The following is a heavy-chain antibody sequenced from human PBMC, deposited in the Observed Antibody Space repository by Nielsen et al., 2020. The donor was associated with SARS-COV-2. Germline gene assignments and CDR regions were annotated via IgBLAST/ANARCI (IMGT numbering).Heavy chain of an antibody. V-gene: IGHV4-59*01. D-gene: IGHD3-3*01. CDR2: IYYSGST. Sequence: SETLSLTCSVSGDSFSIYYWSWIRQPPGKGLEWIGYIYYSGSTTYNPSLESRVTISIDTSKHQFSLRLSSVTAADTAIYYCARERDFWSGYKAFEIWGQGTVVTVSS. CDR1: GDSFSIYY. J-gene: IGHJ3*02. CDR3: ARERDFWSGYKAFEI.